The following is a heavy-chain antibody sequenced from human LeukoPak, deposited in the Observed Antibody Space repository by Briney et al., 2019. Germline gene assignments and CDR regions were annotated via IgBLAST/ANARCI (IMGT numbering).Heavy chain of an antibody. V-gene: IGHV1-2*02. CDR2: ITPSGGT. Sequence: ASVKVSCKASGYTFTSYAMHWVRQAPGQGLEWMGWITPSGGTNYPQKFQGRVAITRDTSITTAYMNLSRLTSDDTAVYYCARDRYGDGFAHFDYWGQGALVTVSS. CDR3: ARDRYGDGFAHFDY. D-gene: IGHD5-24*01. J-gene: IGHJ4*02. CDR1: GYTFTSYA.